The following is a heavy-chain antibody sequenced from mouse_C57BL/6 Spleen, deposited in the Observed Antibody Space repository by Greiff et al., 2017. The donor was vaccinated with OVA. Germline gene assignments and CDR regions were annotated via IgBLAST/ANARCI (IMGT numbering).Heavy chain of an antibody. V-gene: IGHV1-19*01. D-gene: IGHD1-1*01. CDR1: GYTFTDYY. CDR2: INPYNGGT. Sequence: EVKLQQSGPVLVKPGASVKMSCKASGYTFTDYYMNWVKQSHGKSLEWIGVINPYNGGTSYNQKFKGKATLTVDKSSSTAYMELNSLTSEDSAVYYCARTTVVAKNWYFDVWGTGTTVTVSS. J-gene: IGHJ1*03. CDR3: ARTTVVAKNWYFDV.